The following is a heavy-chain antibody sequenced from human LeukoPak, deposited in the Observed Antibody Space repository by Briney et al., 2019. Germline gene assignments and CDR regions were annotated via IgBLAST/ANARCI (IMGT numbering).Heavy chain of an antibody. V-gene: IGHV1-2*02. J-gene: IGHJ5*02. CDR1: GYTFTGYY. Sequence: ASVKLFCTASGYTFTGYYMHWVRQAPGQGLEWMGWINPNSGGTNYAQTFQGRVTITTDTSMSTAYMELSRLTSGDTAVYYCARAGRRSWFDPWGQGTLVTVSS. CDR2: INPNSGGT. CDR3: ARAGRRSWFDP.